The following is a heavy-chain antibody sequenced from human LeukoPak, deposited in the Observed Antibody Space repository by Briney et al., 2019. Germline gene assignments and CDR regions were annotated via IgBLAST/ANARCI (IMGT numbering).Heavy chain of an antibody. V-gene: IGHV3-23*01. CDR2: ISGSTENT. CDR1: GFTFSNYA. D-gene: IGHD3-10*01. Sequence: PGGSLRLSCATSGFTFSNYAMSWVRHAPGKGLEWVSTISGSTENTYYADSVKGRFTISRDNSKNTLYLQMNSLRAEDTAIYYCARAPRKFRGIIVTPLYYFDYWGQGALVTVSS. J-gene: IGHJ4*02. CDR3: ARAPRKFRGIIVTPLYYFDY.